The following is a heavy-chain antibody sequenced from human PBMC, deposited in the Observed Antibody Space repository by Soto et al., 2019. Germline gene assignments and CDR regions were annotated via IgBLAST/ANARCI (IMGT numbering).Heavy chain of an antibody. CDR1: GGSISSYY. D-gene: IGHD2-2*01. J-gene: IGHJ6*03. Sequence: SETLSLTCTVSGGSISSYYWSWIRQPPGKGLEWIGYIYYSGSTNYNPSLKSRVTISVDTSKNQFSLKLSSVTAADTAVYYCARGPLSSTLIGRPRYYYYMDVWGKGTTVTVSS. CDR2: IYYSGST. CDR3: ARGPLSSTLIGRPRYYYYMDV. V-gene: IGHV4-59*01.